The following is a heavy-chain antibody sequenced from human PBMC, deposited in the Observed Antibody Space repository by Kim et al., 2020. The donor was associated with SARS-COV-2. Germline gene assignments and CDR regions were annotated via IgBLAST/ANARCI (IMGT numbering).Heavy chain of an antibody. V-gene: IGHV3-30*04. CDR2: ISYDGSNK. Sequence: GGSLRLSCAASGFTFSSYAMHWVRQAPGKGLEWVAVISYDGSNKYYVDSVKGRFTISRDNSKNTLYLQMNSLRAEDTAVYYCARGPPEGPANAFDIWGQGTMVTVSS. CDR3: ARGPPEGPANAFDI. J-gene: IGHJ3*02. CDR1: GFTFSSYA.